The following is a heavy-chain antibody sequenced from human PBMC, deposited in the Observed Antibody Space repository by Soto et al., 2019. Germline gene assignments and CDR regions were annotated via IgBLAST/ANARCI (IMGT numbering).Heavy chain of an antibody. CDR2: IYYRGST. CDR3: ARARGARYFDY. Sequence: QVQLQESGPGLVKPSQTLSLTCTVSGGSISSGDYYWSWIRQPPGKGLEWIGYIYYRGSTYYNPSQKSGVTISVDTSKNPSSLRLSSVTAADTAVYYCARARGARYFDYWGQGTLVTVSS. CDR1: GGSISSGDYY. D-gene: IGHD2-15*01. J-gene: IGHJ4*02. V-gene: IGHV4-30-4*01.